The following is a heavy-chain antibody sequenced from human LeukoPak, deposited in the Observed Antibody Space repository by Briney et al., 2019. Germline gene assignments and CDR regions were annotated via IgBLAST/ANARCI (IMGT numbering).Heavy chain of an antibody. V-gene: IGHV4-39*07. CDR1: GGSISSSSYY. CDR3: ARDENGYVWGSFRA. D-gene: IGHD3-16*02. CDR2: IYYSGST. J-gene: IGHJ5*02. Sequence: PSETLSLTCTVSGGSISSSSYYWGWTRQPPGKGLEWIGSIYYSGSTYCNPSLESRVTMSLDTSKNQFSLKLSSVTAADTAVYYCARDENGYVWGSFRAWGQGTLVTVSS.